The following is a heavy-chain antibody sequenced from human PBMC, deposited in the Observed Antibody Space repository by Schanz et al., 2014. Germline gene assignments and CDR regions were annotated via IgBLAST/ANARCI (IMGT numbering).Heavy chain of an antibody. CDR2: ISSGGTTT. Sequence: QVQLVESGGGLVKPGGSLRLSCAASGFIFSDYYMAWIRQAPGKGPEYVSYISSGGTTTYHSDSVKGRFTISRDNAKNSLYLQMNSLRPEDTAVYYCARPPHDSSGYYPFDYWGQGTLVTVSS. J-gene: IGHJ4*02. CDR3: ARPPHDSSGYYPFDY. D-gene: IGHD3-22*01. V-gene: IGHV3-11*01. CDR1: GFIFSDYY.